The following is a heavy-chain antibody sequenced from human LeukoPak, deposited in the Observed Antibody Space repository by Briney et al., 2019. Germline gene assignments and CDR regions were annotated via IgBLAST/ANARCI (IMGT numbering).Heavy chain of an antibody. CDR3: TRSGSGGAFDI. CDR1: GFTLSNYW. CDR2: IYSDGSRA. J-gene: IGHJ3*02. Sequence: PGGSLRLSCAGSGFTLSNYWMHWVRQGPGKGLAWVSRIYSDGSRATYADSVKGRFTISGDNAKNTLYLQMNSLRADDTAVYYCTRSGSGGAFDIWGQGTMVPVSS. V-gene: IGHV3-74*03. D-gene: IGHD1-26*01.